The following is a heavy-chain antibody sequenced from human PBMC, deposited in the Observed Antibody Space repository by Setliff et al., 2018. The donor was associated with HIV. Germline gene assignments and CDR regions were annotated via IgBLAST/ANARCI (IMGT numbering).Heavy chain of an antibody. Sequence: PSETLSLTCAVYGGSFSGYYWSWIRQPPGKGLEWIGEINHSGSTNYNPSLKSRVTISVDTSKTQFSLGLNSLTATDTALYYCARASVGATGLYAFDIWGQGTVVTVSS. CDR2: INHSGST. V-gene: IGHV4-34*01. D-gene: IGHD1-26*01. J-gene: IGHJ3*02. CDR1: GGSFSGYY. CDR3: ARASVGATGLYAFDI.